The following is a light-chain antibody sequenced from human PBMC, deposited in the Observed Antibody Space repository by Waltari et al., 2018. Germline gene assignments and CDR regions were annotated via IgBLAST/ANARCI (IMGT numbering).Light chain of an antibody. CDR1: ANDIGSRDL. V-gene: IGLV2-23*02. J-gene: IGLJ2*01. Sequence: QSALTQPASVSGSPGQSITISCTGTANDIGSRDLASWYQHLPGKAPRLIIYEVNKRPSGVANRFSGSKSGNTASLTISGLQTGDEADYYCCSHAFTTILAFGGGTSLTVL. CDR3: CSHAFTTILA. CDR2: EVN.